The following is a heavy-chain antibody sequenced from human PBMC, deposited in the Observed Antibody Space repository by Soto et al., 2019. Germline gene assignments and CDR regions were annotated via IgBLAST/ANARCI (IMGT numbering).Heavy chain of an antibody. CDR1: GFTFRDYW. D-gene: IGHD2-2*01. CDR3: ARLPDVDGRYYFDY. Sequence: GGSLRLSCAASGFTFRDYWMSWVRQAPGKGLEWLANIKHDGGGKYYVDSLKGRFTISRDNAKNTLFLQMNSLRAEDTAIYYCARLPDVDGRYYFDYWGQGTLVTVSS. CDR2: IKHDGGGK. J-gene: IGHJ4*02. V-gene: IGHV3-7*01.